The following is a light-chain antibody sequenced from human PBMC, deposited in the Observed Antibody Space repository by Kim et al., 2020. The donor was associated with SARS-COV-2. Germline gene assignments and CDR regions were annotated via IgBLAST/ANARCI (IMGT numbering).Light chain of an antibody. CDR2: GAS. V-gene: IGKV3-20*01. Sequence: EIVLTQSPGTLSLSPGERATHSCRASQSVSSSYLAWYQQKPGQAPRLLIYGASSRATGIPDRFSGSGSGTDFTLTISRLEPEDFAVYYCQQYGSSPPWTFGQGTKVEIK. CDR1: QSVSSSY. CDR3: QQYGSSPPWT. J-gene: IGKJ1*01.